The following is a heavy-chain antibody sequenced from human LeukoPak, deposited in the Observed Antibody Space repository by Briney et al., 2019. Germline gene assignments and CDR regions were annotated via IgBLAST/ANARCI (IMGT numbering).Heavy chain of an antibody. J-gene: IGHJ4*02. CDR2: ISSSAGII. Sequence: GGSLRLSRAASGFTFSTYEMHWVRQAPGKGLEWISYISSSAGIIYSADSVKGRFTISRDNAKNSLYLQMNSLRAEDTAVYYCARDVGSGNYYRGYFDYWGQGTLVTVSS. D-gene: IGHD1-26*01. CDR3: ARDVGSGNYYRGYFDY. V-gene: IGHV3-48*03. CDR1: GFTFSTYE.